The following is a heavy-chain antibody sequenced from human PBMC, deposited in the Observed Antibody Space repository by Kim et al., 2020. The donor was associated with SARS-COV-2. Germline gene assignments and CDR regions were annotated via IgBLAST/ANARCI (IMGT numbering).Heavy chain of an antibody. Sequence: GGSLRLSCAASGLTFSNYWMHWVRQTPGMGLMWVSRISRDGSDTRYADSVKGRFTISRDNAKNTVYLQMNSLRAEDTAVYYCTTELSRGHSWGQGTLVTVSS. CDR1: GLTFSNYW. J-gene: IGHJ4*02. D-gene: IGHD3-10*01. V-gene: IGHV3-74*01. CDR2: ISRDGSDT. CDR3: TTELSRGHS.